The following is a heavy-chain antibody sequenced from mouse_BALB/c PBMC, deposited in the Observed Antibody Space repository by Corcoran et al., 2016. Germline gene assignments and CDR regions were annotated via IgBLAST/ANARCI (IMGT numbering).Heavy chain of an antibody. CDR2: IKTNTGEP. D-gene: IGHD2-2*01. J-gene: IGHJ4*01. CDR3: TYGSYYYVLDY. Sequence: QIQLVQSGPELKKPGETVKISCRASGYTFTKYGINWVKQAPGKGRKWMGWIKTNTGEPTYADDFKGRFAFSLETSASTAYLQINNLKNEDTATEFCTYGSYYYVLDYWGQGTSVTVSS. V-gene: IGHV9-3-1*01. CDR1: GYTFTKYG.